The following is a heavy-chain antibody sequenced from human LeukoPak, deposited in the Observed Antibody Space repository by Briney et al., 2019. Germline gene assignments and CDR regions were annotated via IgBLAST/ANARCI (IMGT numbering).Heavy chain of an antibody. J-gene: IGHJ4*02. CDR3: ARDCSGGSCYQRRGFDY. D-gene: IGHD2-15*01. CDR1: GGTFSSYA. CDR2: IIPIFGTA. Sequence: GASVKLSCKASGGTFSSYAISWVRQAPGQGLEWIGGIIPIFGTANYAQKFQGRVTITAGKSTSTAYMELSSLRSEDTAVYYCARDCSGGSCYQRRGFDYWGQGTLVTVSS. V-gene: IGHV1-69*06.